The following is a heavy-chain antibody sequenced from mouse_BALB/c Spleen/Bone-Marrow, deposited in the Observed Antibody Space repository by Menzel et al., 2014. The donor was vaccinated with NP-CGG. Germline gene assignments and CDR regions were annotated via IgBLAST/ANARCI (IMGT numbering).Heavy chain of an antibody. D-gene: IGHD3-1*01. Sequence: VHVKQSGPELVKPGASMKISCKASGYSFTDYTMNWVKQSHGKNLECIGLINTYNGGTKYNQKFKGKATLTIDKSSSTAYMELLSLTSEDSTVYYCTSHSPFAYWGQGTLVTVSA. CDR3: TSHSPFAY. V-gene: IGHV1-18*01. CDR1: GYSFTDYT. J-gene: IGHJ3*01. CDR2: INTYNGGT.